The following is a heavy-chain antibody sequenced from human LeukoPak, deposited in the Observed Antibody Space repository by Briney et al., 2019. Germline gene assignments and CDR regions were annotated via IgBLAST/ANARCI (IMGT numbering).Heavy chain of an antibody. CDR3: ARDRAVAGNYYYYMDV. D-gene: IGHD6-19*01. Sequence: GGSLGLSCAASGFTVSSNYMSWVRQAPGKGLEWVSVIYSGGSTYYADSVKGRFTISRDNSKNTLYLQMNSLRAEDTAVYYCARDRAVAGNYYYYMDVWGKGTTVTVSS. V-gene: IGHV3-53*01. CDR1: GFTVSSNY. J-gene: IGHJ6*03. CDR2: IYSGGST.